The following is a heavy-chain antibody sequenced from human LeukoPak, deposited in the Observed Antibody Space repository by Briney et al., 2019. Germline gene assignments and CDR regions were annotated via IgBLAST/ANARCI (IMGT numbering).Heavy chain of an antibody. CDR1: GFTFSSYW. D-gene: IGHD3-22*01. Sequence: GGSLRLSCAASGFTFSSYWMHWVRQAPGKGLVWVSRINSDGSSTSYADSVKGRFTISRDNAKNSLYLQMNSLRAEDTAVYYCARDGEYYDSSGYHGMDVWGQGTTVTVSS. CDR2: INSDGSST. J-gene: IGHJ6*02. CDR3: ARDGEYYDSSGYHGMDV. V-gene: IGHV3-74*01.